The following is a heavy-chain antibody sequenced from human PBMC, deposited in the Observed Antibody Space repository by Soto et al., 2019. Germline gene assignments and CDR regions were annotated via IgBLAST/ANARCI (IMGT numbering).Heavy chain of an antibody. CDR3: AKDPYSGVLVPVAIGFDP. Sequence: LRLSCAASVFTFSNYAMTWVRQGPAKGLEWVSAISGSGGSAYYADSVKGRFTISRDNSKNTLYLQMNSLRADNSGVYYCAKDPYSGVLVPVAIGFDPWGPGTLVTVSS. CDR1: VFTFSNYA. D-gene: IGHD2-2*01. J-gene: IGHJ5*02. CDR2: ISGSGGSA. V-gene: IGHV3-23*01.